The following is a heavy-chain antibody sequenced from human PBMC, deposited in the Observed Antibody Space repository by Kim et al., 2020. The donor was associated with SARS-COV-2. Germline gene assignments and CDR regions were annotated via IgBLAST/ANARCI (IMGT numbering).Heavy chain of an antibody. D-gene: IGHD6-13*01. CDR3: ARGARNHIAAAGQFDY. V-gene: IGHV4-34*01. J-gene: IGHJ4*02. Sequence: LKSRVTISVDTSKNQFSLKLSSVTAADTAVYYCARGARNHIAAAGQFDYWGQGTLVTVSS.